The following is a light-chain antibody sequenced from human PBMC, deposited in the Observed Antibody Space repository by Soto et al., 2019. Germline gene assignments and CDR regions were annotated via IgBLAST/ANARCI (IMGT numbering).Light chain of an antibody. V-gene: IGLV1-40*01. J-gene: IGLJ2*01. CDR2: GNS. CDR3: TSYDSSLSGSVV. Sequence: QSVLTQPPSVSGAPGQRVTISCTGSSSNIGAGYDVHWYQQLPGTAPKLLIYGNSNRPSGVPDRFSGSKSGTSASLAITGLQAEDEADYYCTSYDSSLSGSVVFGGGTKLTVL. CDR1: SSNIGAGYD.